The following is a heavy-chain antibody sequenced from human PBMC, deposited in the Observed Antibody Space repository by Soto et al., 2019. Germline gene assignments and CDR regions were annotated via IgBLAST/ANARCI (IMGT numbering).Heavy chain of an antibody. J-gene: IGHJ4*02. CDR1: GFSLSTSGVG. D-gene: IGHD2-15*01. V-gene: IGHV2-5*02. CDR3: AHALRRRDCSGGRCYSFDY. CDR2: IYWDDDK. Sequence: SGPTLVNPTQTLALTCTFSGFSLSTSGVGVCWIRQAPGKALEWLAVIYWDDDKRYRPSLKSRLTIIKDTSKNQVVLIMTNMDPVDTATYYCAHALRRRDCSGGRCYSFDYWGQGTLVTVSS.